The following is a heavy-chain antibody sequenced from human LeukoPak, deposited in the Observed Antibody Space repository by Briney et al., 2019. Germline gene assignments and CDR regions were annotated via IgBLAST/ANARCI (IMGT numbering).Heavy chain of an antibody. CDR3: ARDSGYCSSTSCYKVFDY. CDR2: IYNSGST. V-gene: IGHV4-4*07. CDR1: GGSVSSYY. D-gene: IGHD2-2*02. J-gene: IGHJ4*02. Sequence: SETLSLTCTVSGGSVSSYYWSWLRQPAGEGLEWIGRIYNSGSTNYNPSLKSRVTISVDTSKNQFSLKLSSVTAADTAVYYCARDSGYCSSTSCYKVFDYWGQGTLVTVSS.